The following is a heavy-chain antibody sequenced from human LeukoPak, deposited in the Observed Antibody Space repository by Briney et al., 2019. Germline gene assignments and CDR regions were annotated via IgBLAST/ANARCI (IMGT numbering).Heavy chain of an antibody. V-gene: IGHV1-69*13. CDR2: IIPIFGTA. J-gene: IGHJ4*02. Sequence: SVEVSCKASGGTFSSYAISWVRQAPGQGLEWMGGIIPIFGTANYAQKFQGRVTITADESTSTAYMELSSLRSEDTAVYYCARVHVPHGYYDYWGQGTLVTVSS. CDR3: ARVHVPHGYYDY. CDR1: GGTFSSYA.